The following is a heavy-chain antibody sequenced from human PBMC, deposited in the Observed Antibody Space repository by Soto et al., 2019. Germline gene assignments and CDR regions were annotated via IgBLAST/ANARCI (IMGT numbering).Heavy chain of an antibody. J-gene: IGHJ4*02. CDR1: GYTFTSYA. CDR2: INAGNGNT. Sequence: GASVKVSCKASGYTFTSYAMHCVRQAPGQRLEWMGWINAGNGNTKYSQKLQGRVTITRDTSASTAYMELSSLRSEDTAVYYCARTPGGSSSFVDYWGQGTLVTVSS. V-gene: IGHV1-3*01. D-gene: IGHD6-6*01. CDR3: ARTPGGSSSFVDY.